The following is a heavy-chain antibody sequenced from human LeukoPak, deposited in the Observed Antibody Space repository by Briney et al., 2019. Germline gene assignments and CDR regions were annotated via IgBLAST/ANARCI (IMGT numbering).Heavy chain of an antibody. J-gene: IGHJ4*02. V-gene: IGHV4-34*01. CDR1: GGSFSGYY. CDR2: INHSGST. Sequence: SETLSLTCAVYGGSFSGYYWSWIRQPPGKGLEWIGEINHSGSTNYNPSLKSRVTISVDTSKNQFSLKLSSVTAADTAVYYCARVDYDGSGYNFDYWGQGTLVTVSS. D-gene: IGHD3-22*01. CDR3: ARVDYDGSGYNFDY.